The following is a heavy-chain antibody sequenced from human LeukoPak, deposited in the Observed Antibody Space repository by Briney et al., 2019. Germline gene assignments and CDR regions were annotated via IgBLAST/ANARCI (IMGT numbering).Heavy chain of an antibody. CDR3: ARRNNFDY. CDR1: GFTLSDGW. Sequence: GGSLRLSCAASGFTLSDGWMSWVRQAPGKGLESVANIKEDGSVKSYVGSVKGRFTISRDNAKKSLYLQMSSLRAEDTAVYYCARRNNFDYWGQGTLVTVSS. D-gene: IGHD2/OR15-2a*01. J-gene: IGHJ4*02. CDR2: IKEDGSVK. V-gene: IGHV3-7*01.